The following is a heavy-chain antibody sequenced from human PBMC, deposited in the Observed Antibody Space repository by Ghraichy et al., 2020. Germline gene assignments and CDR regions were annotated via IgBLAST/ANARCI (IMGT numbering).Heavy chain of an antibody. CDR2: IYTSGST. CDR1: GGSISSYY. V-gene: IGHV4-4*07. J-gene: IGHJ5*02. Sequence: SETLSLTCTVSGGSISSYYWSWIRQPAGKGLEWIGRIYTSGSTNYNPSLKSRVTMSVDTSKNQFSLKLSSVTAADTAVYYCARDYYDFWSGTLNWFDPWGQGTLVTVSS. CDR3: ARDYYDFWSGTLNWFDP. D-gene: IGHD3-3*01.